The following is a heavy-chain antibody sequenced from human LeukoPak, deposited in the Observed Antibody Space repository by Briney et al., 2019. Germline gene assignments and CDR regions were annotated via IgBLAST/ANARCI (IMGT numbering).Heavy chain of an antibody. J-gene: IGHJ6*03. Sequence: PGRSLRLSCAASGFTFDDYAMHWVRQAPGKGLEWVSGISWNSGSIGYADSVKGRFTISRDNAKNSLYLQMNSLRAEDTALYYCAKDYSSGPYYMDVWGKGTTVTISS. D-gene: IGHD6-19*01. CDR1: GFTFDDYA. CDR2: ISWNSGSI. V-gene: IGHV3-9*01. CDR3: AKDYSSGPYYMDV.